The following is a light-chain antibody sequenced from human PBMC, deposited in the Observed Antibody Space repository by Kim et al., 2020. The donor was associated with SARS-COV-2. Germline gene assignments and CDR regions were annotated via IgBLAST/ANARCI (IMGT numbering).Light chain of an antibody. J-gene: IGLJ3*02. Sequence: ALGQTVRIKGRGDSLRRCCAARYRQKPGQAPVLVIYGHDSRPSGIPDRFSGSNSGTTASLTITGAQAEDEADYYCYSRDNSGDHWVFGGGTQLTVL. CDR1: SLRRCC. V-gene: IGLV3-19*01. CDR3: YSRDNSGDHWV. CDR2: GHD.